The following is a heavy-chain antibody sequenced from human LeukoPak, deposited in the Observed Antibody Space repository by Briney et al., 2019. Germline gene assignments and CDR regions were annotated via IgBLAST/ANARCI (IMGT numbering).Heavy chain of an antibody. CDR3: ARGSYLEDYYYYMDV. J-gene: IGHJ6*03. V-gene: IGHV4-39*07. CDR2: IYYSGST. D-gene: IGHD1-1*01. CDR1: GGSISSSSFY. Sequence: PSETLSLTCTVSGGSISSSSFYWGWIRQPPGKGLEWIGSIYYSGSTYYNPSLKSRVTISVDTSKNQFSLKLSSVTAADTAVYYCARGSYLEDYYYYMDVWGKGTTVTVSS.